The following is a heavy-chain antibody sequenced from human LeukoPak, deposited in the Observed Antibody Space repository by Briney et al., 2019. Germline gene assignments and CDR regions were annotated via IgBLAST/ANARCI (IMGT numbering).Heavy chain of an antibody. Sequence: PGESLSLSCAASGFPFGGSAMHWVRQAYGKGLDWFGRIRRRADSYTTGYAASVKGRFTIFRDDSKNTAYLQMNSLKTEDTAVYYCTRQGFVQAFYCGGDCYNNWYFDLWGRGTLVTVSS. D-gene: IGHD2-21*02. CDR2: IRRRADSYTT. V-gene: IGHV3-73*01. CDR1: GFPFGGSA. J-gene: IGHJ2*01. CDR3: TRQGFVQAFYCGGDCYNNWYFDL.